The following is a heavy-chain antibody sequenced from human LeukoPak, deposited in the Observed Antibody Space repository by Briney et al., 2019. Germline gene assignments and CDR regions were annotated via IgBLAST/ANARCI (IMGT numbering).Heavy chain of an antibody. J-gene: IGHJ4*02. Sequence: GGSLRLSCAASGFTFSSYAMSWVRQAPGKGLEWVSAISGSGGSTYYADSVKGRFTISRDNSKNTLYLQMNSLRAEDTAVYYCAKVGPVNTVTTSGFDYWGQGTLVTVSS. V-gene: IGHV3-23*01. CDR2: ISGSGGST. CDR1: GFTFSSYA. CDR3: AKVGPVNTVTTSGFDY. D-gene: IGHD4-17*01.